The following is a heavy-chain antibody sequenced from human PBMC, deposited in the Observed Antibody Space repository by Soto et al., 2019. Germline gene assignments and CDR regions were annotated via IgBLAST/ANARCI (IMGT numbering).Heavy chain of an antibody. D-gene: IGHD3-16*01. V-gene: IGHV3-21*06. CDR2: ISDDSSYI. J-gene: IGHJ1*01. Sequence: GGSPRLSCAASGFMFSAYTMSWVRQAPGKGLEWLSSISDDSSYIDYADSLRGRFTVSRDNARNSLYLQIDSLGVEDTAVYYCATPYYFNHWGPGTLVTVSS. CDR1: GFMFSAYT. CDR3: ATPYYFNH.